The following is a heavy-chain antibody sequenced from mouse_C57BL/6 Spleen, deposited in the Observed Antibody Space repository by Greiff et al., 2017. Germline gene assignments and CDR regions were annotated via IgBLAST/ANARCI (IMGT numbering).Heavy chain of an antibody. J-gene: IGHJ2*01. CDR3: AREGGGRKELDY. V-gene: IGHV1-63*01. CDR2: IYPGGGYT. CDR1: GYTFTNYW. Sequence: QVQLKQSGAELVRPGTSVKMSCKASGYTFTNYWIGWAKQRPGHGLEWIGDIYPGGGYTNYNEKFKGKATRTADKSSSTAYMQFSSLTSEDTAIYYCAREGGGRKELDYWGQGTTLTVSS. D-gene: IGHD1-1*01.